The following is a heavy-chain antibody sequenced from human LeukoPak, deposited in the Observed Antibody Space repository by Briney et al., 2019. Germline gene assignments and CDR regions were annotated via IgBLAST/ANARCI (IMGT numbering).Heavy chain of an antibody. D-gene: IGHD3-10*01. CDR3: ARKPRYYYGSGSSGDY. Sequence: SETLSLTCSVSGSSISSGYYWGWIRQPPGKGLEWIGSIYDSGSTYYNLSLTSRVTISVDTSKNQFSLKLSSVTAADTAVYYCARKPRYYYGSGSSGDYWGQGTLVTVSS. CDR1: GSSISSGYY. CDR2: IYDSGST. J-gene: IGHJ4*02. V-gene: IGHV4-38-2*02.